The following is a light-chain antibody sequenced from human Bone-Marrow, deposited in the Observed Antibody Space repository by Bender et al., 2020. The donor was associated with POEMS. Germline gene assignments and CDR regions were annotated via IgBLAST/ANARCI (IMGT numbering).Light chain of an antibody. J-gene: IGLJ1*01. Sequence: QSALTQPASVSGSPGQSITISCTGTNSDVGGYNYVSWYQQHPGKAPKLLIYDVGNRPSGVSNRFSGSKSGNTASLTISGLQAEDEADYFCSSYTSSTTYVFGTGTKVTVL. CDR1: NSDVGGYNY. CDR3: SSYTSSTTYV. CDR2: DVG. V-gene: IGLV2-14*01.